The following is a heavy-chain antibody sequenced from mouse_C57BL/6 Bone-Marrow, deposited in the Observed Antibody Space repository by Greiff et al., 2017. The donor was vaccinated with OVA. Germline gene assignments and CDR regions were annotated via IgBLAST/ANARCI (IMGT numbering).Heavy chain of an antibody. Sequence: QVQLQQSGAELVKPGASVKISCKASGYAFSSYWMNWVKQRPGKGLEWIGQIYPGDGDTNYNGKFKGKATLTADKSSSTAYMQLSSLTSEDSAVYFCARSKTLNGSSLDYWGQGTTLTVSS. V-gene: IGHV1-80*01. CDR3: ARSKTLNGSSLDY. J-gene: IGHJ2*01. CDR2: IYPGDGDT. CDR1: GYAFSSYW. D-gene: IGHD1-1*01.